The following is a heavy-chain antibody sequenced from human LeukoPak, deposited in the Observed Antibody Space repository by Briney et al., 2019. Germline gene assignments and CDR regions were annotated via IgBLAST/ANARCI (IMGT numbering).Heavy chain of an antibody. V-gene: IGHV4-39*01. CDR2: IYYSGST. Sequence: SETLSLTCTVSGGSISSSSYYWGWIRQPPGKGLEWIGSIYYSGSTYYHPSLKSRVTISVDTSKNQFSLKLSSVTAADTAVYYCASQYYYGSGSYGWSYGMDVWGQGTTVTVSS. CDR1: GGSISSSSYY. CDR3: ASQYYYGSGSYGWSYGMDV. J-gene: IGHJ6*02. D-gene: IGHD3-10*01.